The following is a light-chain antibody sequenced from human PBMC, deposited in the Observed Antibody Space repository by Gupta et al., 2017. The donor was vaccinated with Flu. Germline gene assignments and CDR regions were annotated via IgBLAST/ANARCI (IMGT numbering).Light chain of an antibody. V-gene: IGLV2-14*01. CDR3: GSDTSSSTVV. CDR1: GNDVGGNNY. CDR2: EVS. Sequence: SMTITRTGTGNDVGGNNYVCWNQQHAGKAVKLMIYEVSKRPAVVASRFSGSKSGNAASLTISGHEAEDEDDYYCGSDTSSSTVVFGGGTKLTVL. J-gene: IGLJ3*02.